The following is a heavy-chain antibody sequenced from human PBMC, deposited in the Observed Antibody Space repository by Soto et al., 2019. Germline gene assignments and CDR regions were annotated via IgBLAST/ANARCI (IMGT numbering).Heavy chain of an antibody. CDR2: ISAYNGNT. V-gene: IGHV1-18*04. J-gene: IGHJ6*01. Sequence: ASVPVSCQPSRYTFPSYGSSRLQQAPRHALEWMGWISAYNGNTNYAQQLQGRVTMTTDTSTSTAYMELRSLRSDDPAVDHCARGIGYRCSWCEVEYYGMDVRGQGTTVNGPS. CDR1: RYTFPSYG. CDR3: ARGIGYRCSWCEVEYYGMDV. D-gene: IGHD6-13*01.